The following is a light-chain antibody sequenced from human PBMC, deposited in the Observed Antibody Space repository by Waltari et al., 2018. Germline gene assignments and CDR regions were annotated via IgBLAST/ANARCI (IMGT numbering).Light chain of an antibody. Sequence: EIVMTQSPATLSVSPGERATLPCRASQNIGSNLAWYQQKPGQPPRLVIYGASTRATDVPARFRGSGSGTDFTLTISSLQSEDFAVYYCLQFTDWPPSLTFGGGTKVQIK. CDR3: LQFTDWPPSLT. CDR2: GAS. J-gene: IGKJ4*01. CDR1: QNIGSN. V-gene: IGKV3-15*01.